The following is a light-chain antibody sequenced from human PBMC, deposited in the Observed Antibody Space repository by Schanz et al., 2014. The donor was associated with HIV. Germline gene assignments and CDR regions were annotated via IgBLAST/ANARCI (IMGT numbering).Light chain of an antibody. Sequence: DIQMAQSPSSVSASAGDRVTITFRASQDISNWLAWYQQKPGKVPKLLIYAASTLQGGVPSRFSGSGSGTDFTLTISSLQPEDVATYYCQKYDSVPLTFGGGTKVEIK. CDR2: AAS. CDR1: QDISNW. CDR3: QKYDSVPLT. V-gene: IGKV1-27*01. J-gene: IGKJ4*01.